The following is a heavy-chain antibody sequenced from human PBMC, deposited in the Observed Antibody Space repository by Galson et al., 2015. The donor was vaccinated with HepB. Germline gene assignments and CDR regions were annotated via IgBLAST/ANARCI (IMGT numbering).Heavy chain of an antibody. D-gene: IGHD6-6*01. CDR2: ISSSSSYT. CDR3: ARGEMSIAARKRYYGMDV. V-gene: IGHV3-11*06. Sequence: SLRLSCAASGFTFSDHYMSWIRQAPGKGLEWVSYISSSSSYTNYADSVKGRFTISRDNAKNSLYLQMNSLRAEDTAVYYCARGEMSIAARKRYYGMDVWGQGTTVTVSS. J-gene: IGHJ6*02. CDR1: GFTFSDHY.